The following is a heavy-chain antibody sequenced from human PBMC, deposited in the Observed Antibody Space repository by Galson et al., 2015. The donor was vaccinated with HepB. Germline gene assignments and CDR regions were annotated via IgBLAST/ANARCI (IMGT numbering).Heavy chain of an antibody. Sequence: SLRLSCAAFGFTFSDYYMSWIRQAPGKGLEWVSYISSSSSYTNYADSVKGRFTISRDNAKNSLYLQMNSLRAEDTAVYYCASLGIAAAAAPIPQNWFDPWGQGTLVTVSS. CDR1: GFTFSDYY. D-gene: IGHD6-13*01. J-gene: IGHJ5*02. V-gene: IGHV3-11*06. CDR2: ISSSSSYT. CDR3: ASLGIAAAAAPIPQNWFDP.